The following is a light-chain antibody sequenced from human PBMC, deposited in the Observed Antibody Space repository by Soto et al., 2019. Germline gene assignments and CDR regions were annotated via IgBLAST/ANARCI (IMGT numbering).Light chain of an antibody. J-gene: IGLJ1*01. V-gene: IGLV1-40*01. CDR2: GNI. CDR3: QSYDSTLSARYV. CDR1: SSNIGAGYD. Sequence: QSVLTQPPSVSGAPGQRVTISCPGSSSNIGAGYDVHWYQQRPGTAPKLLIFGNINRPSGVPDRFPGSKSGTSASLAITGLQAEDEGDYYCQSYDSTLSARYVFGTGTKVTVL.